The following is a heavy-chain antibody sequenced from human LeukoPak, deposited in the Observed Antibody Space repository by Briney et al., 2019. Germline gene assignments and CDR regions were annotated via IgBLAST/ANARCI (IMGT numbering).Heavy chain of an antibody. D-gene: IGHD3-10*01. CDR3: ARHVYYGSGTYVGEDYFDY. CDR1: GGSISSSRHY. CDR2: SY. J-gene: IGHJ4*02. V-gene: IGHV4-39*01. Sequence: SEALSLTCTVSGGSISSSRHYWGWIRQPPGKGLEWIGSSYYNPSLKSRVTISVDTSKNQFSLKLSSVTAADTAVYYCARHVYYGSGTYVGEDYFDYWGQGTLVTVSS.